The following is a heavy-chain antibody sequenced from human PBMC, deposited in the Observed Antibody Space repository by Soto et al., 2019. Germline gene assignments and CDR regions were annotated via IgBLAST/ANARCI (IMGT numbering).Heavy chain of an antibody. Sequence: QVHLVQSGAEVKKPGSSVKVSCKAPGGTFSNHAINWVRQAPGQGLEWMGRIIPIFTTTTYAQKFKGRVTMTADESTITAYMELSSLKHDDTAIYYCAREVAADGTFREDVFDIWGQGTLVTVSS. D-gene: IGHD6-13*01. V-gene: IGHV1-69*12. CDR3: AREVAADGTFREDVFDI. J-gene: IGHJ3*02. CDR1: GGTFSNHA. CDR2: IIPIFTTT.